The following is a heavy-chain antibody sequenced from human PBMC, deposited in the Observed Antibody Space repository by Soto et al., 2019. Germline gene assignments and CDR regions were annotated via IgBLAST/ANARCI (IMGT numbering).Heavy chain of an antibody. CDR1: GGSITSSTFS. D-gene: IGHD2-15*01. J-gene: IGHJ5*02. Sequence: QLQLQESGTGLVKPSETLSLTCTVSGGSITSSTFSWGWIRQPPGKGLEWLGSIYYSGSTYYNPSLKSRLTIFVDTSKNQLSLNLNSVTAADTAVYYCAGPGDCSGVTCHEIWFDPWGQGSLVIVSS. CDR3: AGPGDCSGVTCHEIWFDP. V-gene: IGHV4-39*01. CDR2: IYYSGST.